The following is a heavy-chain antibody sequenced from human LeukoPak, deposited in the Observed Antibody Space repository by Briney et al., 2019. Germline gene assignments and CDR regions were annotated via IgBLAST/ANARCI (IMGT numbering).Heavy chain of an antibody. CDR3: ARGPDFWSGYYHLYYYYGMDV. V-gene: IGHV3-30-3*01. J-gene: IGHJ6*02. CDR1: GFTFSIYA. CDR2: ISYDGSNK. D-gene: IGHD3-3*01. Sequence: QPGGSLRLSCAASGFTFSIYAIHWVRQAPGKGLEWVALISYDGSNKYYADSVKGRFTISRDNSKNTLYLQMNSLRAEDTAVYYCARGPDFWSGYYHLYYYYGMDVWGQGTTVTVSS.